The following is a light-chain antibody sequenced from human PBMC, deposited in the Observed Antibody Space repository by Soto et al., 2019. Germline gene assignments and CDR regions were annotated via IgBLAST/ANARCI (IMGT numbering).Light chain of an antibody. CDR3: QHYKSHSEE. J-gene: IGKJ1*01. CDR2: KAS. CDR1: QTISSW. Sequence: DIQMTQSPSTLSGSVGDRVTITCRASQTISSWLAWYQQKPGKAPKLLIYKASTLKSGVPSRFSGSGSGTECTLNISSLQPDDFAAYYCQHYKSHSEELGQGTKVQLK. V-gene: IGKV1-5*03.